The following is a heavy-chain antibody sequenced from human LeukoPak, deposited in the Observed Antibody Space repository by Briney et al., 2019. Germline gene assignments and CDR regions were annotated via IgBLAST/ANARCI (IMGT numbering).Heavy chain of an antibody. CDR3: ARGNLCGWGSHGTICYTSFDI. Sequence: SETLSLTCTVSGDSISSNSYYWGWIRQPPGKGLDWIGSIYYSGSTNYNPSLKSRVTISVDTSKTQFSLKLSSVTAADTAVYYCARGNLCGWGSHGTICYTSFDIWGQGTMVTVSS. CDR2: IYYSGST. V-gene: IGHV4-39*01. D-gene: IGHD2-2*02. J-gene: IGHJ3*02. CDR1: GDSISSNSYY.